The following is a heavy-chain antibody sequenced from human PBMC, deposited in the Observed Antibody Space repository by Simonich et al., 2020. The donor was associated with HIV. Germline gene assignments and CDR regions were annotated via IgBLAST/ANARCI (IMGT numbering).Heavy chain of an antibody. J-gene: IGHJ4*02. CDR2: NNHSGST. CDR1: GGSFSGYY. Sequence: QVQLQQWGAGLLKPSETLSLTCAVYGGSFSGYYWSWIPQPPGKGRGWIRKNNHSGSTNYNPSRKSRVTISVDTSKNQFSLKLSSVTAADTAVYYCARRHPTTVTTPYFDYWGQGTLVTVSS. D-gene: IGHD4-17*01. CDR3: ARRHPTTVTTPYFDY. V-gene: IGHV4-34*01.